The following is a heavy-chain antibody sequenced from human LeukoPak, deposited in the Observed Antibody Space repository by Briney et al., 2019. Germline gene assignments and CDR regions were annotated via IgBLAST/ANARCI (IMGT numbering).Heavy chain of an antibody. V-gene: IGHV4-4*07. Sequence: SETLSLTCTVSGGSISSYYWSWIRQPAGKGLEWIGRIYTSGSTNYNPSLKSRVTMSVDTSKNQFSLKLSSVTAADTAVYYCASLDWNDGPNVFDIWGQGTMVTVSS. CDR2: IYTSGST. D-gene: IGHD1-1*01. CDR3: ASLDWNDGPNVFDI. J-gene: IGHJ3*02. CDR1: GGSISSYY.